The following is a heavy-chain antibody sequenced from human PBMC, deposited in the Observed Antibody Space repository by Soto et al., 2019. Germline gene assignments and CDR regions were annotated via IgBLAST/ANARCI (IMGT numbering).Heavy chain of an antibody. Sequence: GGSLRLSCAASGFTVSSNYMSWVRQAPGKGLEWVSVIYSGGSTYYADSVKGRFTISRDNSKNTLYLQMNSLRAEDTAVYYCARVGYYYYYMDVWGKGTTVTVSS. J-gene: IGHJ6*03. CDR1: GFTVSSNY. CDR3: ARVGYYYYYMDV. V-gene: IGHV3-66*01. CDR2: IYSGGST. D-gene: IGHD3-3*01.